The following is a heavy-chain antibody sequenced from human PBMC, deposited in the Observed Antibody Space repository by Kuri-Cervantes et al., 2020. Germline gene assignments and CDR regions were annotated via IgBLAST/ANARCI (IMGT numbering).Heavy chain of an antibody. CDR1: GFTFSSYW. V-gene: IGHV3-7*02. J-gene: IGHJ4*02. D-gene: IGHD4-17*01. CDR2: IKQDGSQK. Sequence: GGSLRLSCAASGFTFSSYWMSWVRQAPGKGLEWVANIKQDGSQKYYVDSVKGRFTISRDNSKNTLYLQMNSLRAEDTAVYYCARLPTVTTSFDYWGQGTLVTVSS. CDR3: ARLPTVTTSFDY.